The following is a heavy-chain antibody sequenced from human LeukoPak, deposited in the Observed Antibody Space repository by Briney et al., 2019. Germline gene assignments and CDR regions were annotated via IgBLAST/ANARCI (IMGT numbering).Heavy chain of an antibody. CDR3: ARGGYPLYYFDY. Sequence: GGSPRISCAAPGFTFSSYEKKWGRQAPGKGLGWVSYISSSGSTIYYADSVKGRFTISRDNAKNSLYLQMNSLRAEDTAVYYCARGGYPLYYFDYWGQGTLVTVSS. CDR2: ISSSGSTI. J-gene: IGHJ4*02. D-gene: IGHD3-22*01. V-gene: IGHV3-48*03. CDR1: GFTFSSYE.